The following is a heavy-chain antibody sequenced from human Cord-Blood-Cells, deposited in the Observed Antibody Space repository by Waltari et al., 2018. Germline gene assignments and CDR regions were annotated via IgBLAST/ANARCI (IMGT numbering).Heavy chain of an antibody. Sequence: QLQLQESGPGLVKPSETLSLTCTVSGGSINSSSYYWGWIRQPPGQGLEWIGSIYYSGRTYYNPSLKSRVTISVDTSKNQFSLKLSSVTAADTAVYYCASFYSGSYYYYYYMDVWGKGTTVTVSS. J-gene: IGHJ6*03. CDR3: ASFYSGSYYYYYYMDV. V-gene: IGHV4-39*07. D-gene: IGHD1-26*01. CDR1: GGSINSSSYY. CDR2: IYYSGRT.